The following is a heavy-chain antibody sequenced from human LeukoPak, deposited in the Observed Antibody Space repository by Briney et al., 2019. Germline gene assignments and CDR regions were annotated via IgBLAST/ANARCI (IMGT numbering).Heavy chain of an antibody. CDR2: ISSSGGST. D-gene: IGHD3-22*01. V-gene: IGHV3-23*01. J-gene: IGHJ4*02. CDR1: GFTFSSYD. Sequence: GGSLRLSCAASGFTFSSYDMSWVGQAPGKGLEGVSGISSSGGSTFYADSVKGRFTISRDNSKNTLYLQVNSLRAEDTAVYYCAKAGRYESSGYYYWGQGTLVTVSS. CDR3: AKAGRYESSGYYY.